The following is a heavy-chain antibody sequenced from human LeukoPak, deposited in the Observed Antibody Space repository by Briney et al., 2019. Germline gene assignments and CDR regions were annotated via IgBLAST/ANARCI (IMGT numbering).Heavy chain of an antibody. V-gene: IGHV4-4*07. Sequence: SETLSLTCTVSGGSISSYYWSWIRQPAGKGLEWIGRIYTSGSTNYNPSLKSRVTISVDTSKNQFSLKLSTVTAADTAVYYCARGRVVPAAMPVRNYYYYYYMDVWGKGTTVTVSS. J-gene: IGHJ6*03. CDR3: ARGRVVPAAMPVRNYYYYYYMDV. CDR2: IYTSGST. CDR1: GGSISSYY. D-gene: IGHD2-2*01.